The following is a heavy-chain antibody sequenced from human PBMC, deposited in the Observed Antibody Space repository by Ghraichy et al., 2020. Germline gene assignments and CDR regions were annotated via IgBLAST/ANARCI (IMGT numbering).Heavy chain of an antibody. CDR3: SSGDTFDI. D-gene: IGHD3-10*01. CDR2: INQDSREK. CDR1: GFIFGSHW. Sequence: GKSLNISCAASGFIFGSHWMTWVRQAPGKGLEWVANINQDSREKYYVHSVKGRFTISRDNARNSLYLQMNNLSAEDTAVYYCSSGDTFDIWGRGTMVTVSS. J-gene: IGHJ3*02. V-gene: IGHV3-7*03.